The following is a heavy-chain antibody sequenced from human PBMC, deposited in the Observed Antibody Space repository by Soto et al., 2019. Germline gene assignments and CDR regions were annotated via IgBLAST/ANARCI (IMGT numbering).Heavy chain of an antibody. D-gene: IGHD4-17*01. Sequence: QVQLVQSGAEEKKPGASVKVSCKASGYTFTSYGISWVRQAPGQGLEWMGWISAYNGNTNYAQKLQGRVTMTTDTSTSTAYMELTSLKSDDTAVYYCARAHMNTETDGDFDIWGQGTMVTVCS. V-gene: IGHV1-18*01. J-gene: IGHJ3*02. CDR2: ISAYNGNT. CDR1: GYTFTSYG. CDR3: ARAHMNTETDGDFDI.